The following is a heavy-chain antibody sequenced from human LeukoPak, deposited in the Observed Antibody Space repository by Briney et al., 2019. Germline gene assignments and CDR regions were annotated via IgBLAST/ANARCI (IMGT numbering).Heavy chain of an antibody. D-gene: IGHD2-2*01. V-gene: IGHV3-21*04. CDR3: AKDQPFCSTTNCYPDY. J-gene: IGHJ4*02. Sequence: GGSLRLSCAASGFTFSSYSMNWVRQAPGKGLEWVSSISSSSSYIYYADSVKGRFTISRDNAKNSLYLQMNSLRAADTAVYYCAKDQPFCSTTNCYPDYWGQGTLVTVSS. CDR2: ISSSSSYI. CDR1: GFTFSSYS.